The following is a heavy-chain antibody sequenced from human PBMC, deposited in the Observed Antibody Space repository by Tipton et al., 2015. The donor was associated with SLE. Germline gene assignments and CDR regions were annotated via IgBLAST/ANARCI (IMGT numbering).Heavy chain of an antibody. CDR3: ARSQLSGDGTYYYYGMDV. J-gene: IGHJ6*02. CDR2: IYDSGTT. D-gene: IGHD7-27*01. V-gene: IGHV4-59*02. CDR1: GGSVSRYY. Sequence: TLSPTCTVSGGSVSRYYWTWIRQPPGKGLEWIGYIYDSGTTNYNPSLKSRVTISVDTSKNQFSLKLNSVTTADTAVYYCARSQLSGDGTYYYYGMDVWGQGTTVTVSS.